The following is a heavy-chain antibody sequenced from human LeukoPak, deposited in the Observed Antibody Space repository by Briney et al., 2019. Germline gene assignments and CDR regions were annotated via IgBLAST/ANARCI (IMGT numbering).Heavy chain of an antibody. CDR3: ARGGNYYDSSGYGDY. Sequence: RASLKVSCKASGYTFTGYYMHWVRQAPGQGLEWMGWINPNSGGTNYAQKFQGRVTMTRDTSISTAYMELSRLRSDDTAVYYCARGGNYYDSSGYGDYWGQGTLVTVSS. J-gene: IGHJ4*02. CDR1: GYTFTGYY. D-gene: IGHD3-22*01. CDR2: INPNSGGT. V-gene: IGHV1-2*02.